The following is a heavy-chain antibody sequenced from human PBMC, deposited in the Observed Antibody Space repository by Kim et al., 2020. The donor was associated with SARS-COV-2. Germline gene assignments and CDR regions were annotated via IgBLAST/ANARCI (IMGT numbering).Heavy chain of an antibody. CDR2: IKNKVNSYAT. CDR1: GFNFRGSV. Sequence: GGSLRLSCATSGFNFRGSVMHWVRQASGKGLEWVGRIKNKVNSYATAYAASVQGRFTISRDDSKNTAYLQMNSLKIDDTAVYYCTNARLESWGQGTLVTVSS. CDR3: TNARLES. V-gene: IGHV3-73*01. J-gene: IGHJ4*02.